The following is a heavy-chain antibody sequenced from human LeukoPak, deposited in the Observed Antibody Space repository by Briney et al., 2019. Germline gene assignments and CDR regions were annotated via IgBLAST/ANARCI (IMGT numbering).Heavy chain of an antibody. CDR1: GYTFTSYD. D-gene: IGHD6-13*01. Sequence: GASVKVSCKASGYTFTSYDINWVRQATGQGLEWMGWMNPNSGNTGYAQKFQGRVTMTRNTSISTAYMELSSLRSEDTAVYYCATLLLNRYSSSWYHPAGDYWGQGTLVTVSS. CDR2: MNPNSGNT. J-gene: IGHJ4*02. V-gene: IGHV1-8*01. CDR3: ATLLLNRYSSSWYHPAGDY.